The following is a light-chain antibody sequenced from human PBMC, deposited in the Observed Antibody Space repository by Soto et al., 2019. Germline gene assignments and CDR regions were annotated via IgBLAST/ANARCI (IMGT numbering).Light chain of an antibody. Sequence: QPASVSGSPGQSITISCVGTSSDIGDYNYVSWYQQHPGKVPKVIIYDVSNRPSGVSYRFSATKSGNTASLTISGLQAEDEADYYCCSYTRSGTLIFGTGTKLTVL. J-gene: IGLJ1*01. CDR2: DVS. CDR1: SSDIGDYNY. V-gene: IGLV2-14*01. CDR3: CSYTRSGTLI.